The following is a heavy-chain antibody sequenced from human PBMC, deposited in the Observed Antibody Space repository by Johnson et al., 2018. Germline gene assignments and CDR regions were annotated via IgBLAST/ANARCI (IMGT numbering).Heavy chain of an antibody. D-gene: IGHD4/OR15-4a*01. CDR1: GFTFSTYS. CDR3: PREKCDLTKDAFDI. V-gene: IGHV3-30*03. J-gene: IGHJ3*02. Sequence: QVQLVESGGGVVQPGMSLRLSCAASGFTFSTYSIHWVRQAPDKGLEWVSVISYDGYSRYYADSVKGRFTISRDNSKNTLYLQRKSLRDEVTAVYFWPREKCDLTKDAFDIWGQGTMVIVSS. CDR2: ISYDGYSR.